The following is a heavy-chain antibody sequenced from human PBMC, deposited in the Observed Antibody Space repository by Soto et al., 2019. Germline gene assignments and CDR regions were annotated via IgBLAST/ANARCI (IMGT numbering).Heavy chain of an antibody. CDR1: GYTFTSYY. Sequence: QVQLVQSGAEVKKPGASVKVSCKASGYTFTSYYMHWVRQAPGQGLEWMGIINPSGGSTSYAQKFQDRVTMTKDTSTGTGYMGLSSPRSEDTAVYYCAGGGPSDHLYYYYHYGMGVWGQGTTVTVSS. J-gene: IGHJ6*02. D-gene: IGHD2-21*02. CDR3: AGGGPSDHLYYYYHYGMGV. V-gene: IGHV1-46*01. CDR2: INPSGGST.